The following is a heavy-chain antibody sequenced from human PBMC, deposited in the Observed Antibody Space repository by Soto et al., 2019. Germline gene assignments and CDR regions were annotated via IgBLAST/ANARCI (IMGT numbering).Heavy chain of an antibody. CDR2: IYYSGST. D-gene: IGHD2-8*01. J-gene: IGHJ5*02. Sequence: QLQLQESGPGLVKPSETLSLTCTVSGGSISSSSYYWGWIRQPPGKGLEWIGSIYYSGSTYYNPSLKSRVTISVDTSKNPFSLKLSSVTAADTAVYYCARHGDRGALRVWGWFDPWGQGTLVTVSS. CDR1: GGSISSSSYY. V-gene: IGHV4-39*01. CDR3: ARHGDRGALRVWGWFDP.